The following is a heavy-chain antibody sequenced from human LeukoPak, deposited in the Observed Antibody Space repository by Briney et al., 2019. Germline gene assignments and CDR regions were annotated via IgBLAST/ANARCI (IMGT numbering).Heavy chain of an antibody. CDR2: IIPIFGTA. D-gene: IGHD3-22*01. CDR3: ARAYYDSSGYYPPNY. J-gene: IGHJ4*01. CDR1: GGTFSSYA. Sequence: GASVKVSCKASGGTFSSYAISWVRQAPGQGLEWMGGIIPIFGTANYAQKFQGIVTITADESTSTAYMELSSLRSEDTAVYYCARAYYDSSGYYPPNYWGQGTLVTVSS. V-gene: IGHV1-69*13.